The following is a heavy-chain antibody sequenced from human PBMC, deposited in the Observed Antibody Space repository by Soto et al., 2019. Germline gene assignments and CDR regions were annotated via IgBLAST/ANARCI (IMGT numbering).Heavy chain of an antibody. Sequence: QLQLQESGPGLVKPSETLSLTCTVSGGSISGTSYYWGWIRQPPGKALEWIGTLSYSGSTSYNGSLKSRVTISVDTSKNQLSLKLSSVTAADTAVYYCARHSGSSGWYLFDSWGQGTLGTVSS. J-gene: IGHJ4*02. CDR2: LSYSGST. D-gene: IGHD6-19*01. V-gene: IGHV4-39*01. CDR3: ARHSGSSGWYLFDS. CDR1: GGSISGTSYY.